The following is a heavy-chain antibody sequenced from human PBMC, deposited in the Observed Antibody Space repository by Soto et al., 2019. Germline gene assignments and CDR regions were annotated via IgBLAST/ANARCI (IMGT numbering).Heavy chain of an antibody. CDR2: IYYSGST. Sequence: SETLSLTGTVSGGSISSGGYYWSWIRQHPGNGLEWILYIYYSGSTYYNPSLKSRVTISVDTSKNQFSLKLSSVTAADTAVYYCARNPAKVTVTPTSGAFDIWGQGTMVTVSS. J-gene: IGHJ3*02. CDR3: ARNPAKVTVTPTSGAFDI. CDR1: GGSISSGGYY. D-gene: IGHD4-17*01. V-gene: IGHV4-31*03.